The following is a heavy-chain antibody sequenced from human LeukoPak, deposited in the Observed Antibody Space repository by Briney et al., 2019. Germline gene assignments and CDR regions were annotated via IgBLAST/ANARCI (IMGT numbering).Heavy chain of an antibody. CDR2: FDPEDGET. D-gene: IGHD1-1*01. V-gene: IGHV1-24*01. Sequence: ASVKVSFKVSGYTLTELSMLWVRQAPGKGLEWMGGFDPEDGETIYAQKFQGRVTMTEDTSTDTAYMELSSLRSEDTAVYYCATVEIDPGYWFDPWGQGTLVTVSS. CDR3: ATVEIDPGYWFDP. CDR1: GYTLTELS. J-gene: IGHJ5*02.